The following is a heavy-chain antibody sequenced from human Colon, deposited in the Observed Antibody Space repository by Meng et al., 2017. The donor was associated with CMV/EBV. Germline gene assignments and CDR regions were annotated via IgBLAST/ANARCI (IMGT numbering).Heavy chain of an antibody. J-gene: IGHJ4*02. CDR1: GFKFNFHT. D-gene: IGHD1-26*01. V-gene: IGHV3-30*02. CDR3: AKDSGSYDSFDH. Sequence: GGSLRLSCSASGFKFNFHTIHWVRQAPGKGLEWVALIEYDGSNKKYVDSVKGRFTITRDNSKNTLYLQMSSLRAEDTAVYYCAKDSGSYDSFDHWGQGTLVTVSS. CDR2: IEYDGSNK.